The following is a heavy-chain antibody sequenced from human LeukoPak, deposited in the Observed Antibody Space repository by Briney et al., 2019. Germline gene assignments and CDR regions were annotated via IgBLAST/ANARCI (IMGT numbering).Heavy chain of an antibody. J-gene: IGHJ5*02. CDR3: AQSLGASTWFGNWFDP. Sequence: KPSETLSLTCTVSGVFISSTSYCWGWIRQPPGKGLEWIGSIYYSGRTYYNPSLKSRLTISVDTPKNQFSLKLSSVTAADTAVYYCAQSLGASTWFGNWFDPWGQGTLVTVSS. CDR1: GVFISSTSYC. V-gene: IGHV4-39*01. D-gene: IGHD3-10*01. CDR2: IYYSGRT.